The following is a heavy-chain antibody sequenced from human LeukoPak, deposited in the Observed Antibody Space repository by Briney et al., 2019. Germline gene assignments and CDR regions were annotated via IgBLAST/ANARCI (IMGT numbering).Heavy chain of an antibody. CDR1: GDSIRRYF. Sequence: SGTLSLTRSVSGDSIRRYFWSWIRLSPGKGLEWIGYVHHSGTSRYKPSLKSRVTISVDKSKNQFSLKLSSVTAADTAVYYCARLAAAGYHDYWGQGTLVTVSS. D-gene: IGHD6-13*01. J-gene: IGHJ4*02. CDR3: ARLAAAGYHDY. CDR2: VHHSGTS. V-gene: IGHV4-59*12.